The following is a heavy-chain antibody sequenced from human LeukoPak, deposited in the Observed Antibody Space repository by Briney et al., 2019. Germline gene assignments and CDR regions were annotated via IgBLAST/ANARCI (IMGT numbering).Heavy chain of an antibody. CDR3: AKTTAGYSSGRYPGWPVDY. CDR2: ISGSGGST. Sequence: GGSLRLSCEVSGFSFSNFAMSWDRQAAGKGLEWVSGISGSGGSTFYADSVKGRFTISRDNSENTVYLQMNSLRADDTAVYYCAKTTAGYSSGRYPGWPVDYWGQGTLVTVSS. CDR1: GFSFSNFA. V-gene: IGHV3-23*01. D-gene: IGHD6-19*01. J-gene: IGHJ4*02.